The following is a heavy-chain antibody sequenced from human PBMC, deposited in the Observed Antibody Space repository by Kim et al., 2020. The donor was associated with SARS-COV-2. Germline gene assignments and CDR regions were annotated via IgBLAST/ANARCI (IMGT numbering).Heavy chain of an antibody. D-gene: IGHD6-13*01. V-gene: IGHV3-33*05. J-gene: IGHJ4*02. CDR2: LSYDGSNK. Sequence: GGSLRLSWAASGFTFSSYGMHWVRQSPAKGLEWVADLSYDGSNKYYSDSVNRRLTISSDNSKNTLYLQMNSLRTEDTAVYYCPRDLVQQLGGGLDYWGQG. CDR1: GFTFSSYG. CDR3: PRDLVQQLGGGLDY.